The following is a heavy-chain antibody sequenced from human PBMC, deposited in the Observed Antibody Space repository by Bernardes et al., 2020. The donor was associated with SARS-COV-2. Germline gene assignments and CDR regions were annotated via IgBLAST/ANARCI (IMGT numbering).Heavy chain of an antibody. CDR3: ARAGHYYDSSGYYYLPDY. CDR1: DYTFTNYW. J-gene: IGHJ4*02. V-gene: IGHV3-7*01. Sequence: GESMSLSCKGSDYTFTNYWMSWVRQAPGTGLEWVANIKQDGSEKYYVDSVKGRFTFSRDNAKNSLYLQMNSLRAEDTAVYYCARAGHYYDSSGYYYLPDYWGQGTLVTVSS. D-gene: IGHD3-22*01. CDR2: IKQDGSEK.